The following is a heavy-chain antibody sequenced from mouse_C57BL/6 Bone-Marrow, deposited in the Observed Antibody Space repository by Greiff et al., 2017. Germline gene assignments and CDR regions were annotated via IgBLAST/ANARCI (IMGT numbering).Heavy chain of an antibody. V-gene: IGHV1-61*01. J-gene: IGHJ4*01. Sequence: QVQLQQPGAELVRPGSSVKLSCKASGYTFTSYWMDWVKQRPGQGLEWIGNLYPSDSETHYNQKFKDKATLTVDKSSSTAYMQLSSLTSEDSAVYYCASGNYYAMDYWGQGTSVTVSS. CDR1: GYTFTSYW. CDR2: LYPSDSET. CDR3: ASGNYYAMDY. D-gene: IGHD2-1*01.